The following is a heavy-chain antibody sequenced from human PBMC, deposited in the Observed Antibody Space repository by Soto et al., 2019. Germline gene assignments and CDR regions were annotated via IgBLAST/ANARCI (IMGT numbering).Heavy chain of an antibody. CDR2: INPNSGGT. CDR3: ARASIAARPKYDDGMDV. CDR1: GYTFTGYY. J-gene: IGHJ6*02. D-gene: IGHD6-6*01. V-gene: IGHV1-2*04. Sequence: VSAVKASCEASGYTFTGYYMHWVRQAPGQGLEWMGWINPNSGGTNYAQKFQGWVTMTRDTSISTAYMELSRLRSDDTAVYYCARASIAARPKYDDGMDVWGQGTTVTVSS.